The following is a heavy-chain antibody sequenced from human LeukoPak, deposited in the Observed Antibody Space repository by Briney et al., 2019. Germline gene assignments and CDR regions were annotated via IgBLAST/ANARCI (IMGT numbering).Heavy chain of an antibody. CDR3: AREGCSGGSCYSAWFDP. J-gene: IGHJ5*02. D-gene: IGHD2-15*01. V-gene: IGHV1-69*13. Sequence: ASVKVSCKASGGTFSSYAISWVRQAPGQGLEWMGGIIPIFGTANYAQKFQGRVTITADESTSTAYMELSSLRSEDTAVYYCAREGCSGGSCYSAWFDPWGQGTLVTVSS. CDR1: GGTFSSYA. CDR2: IIPIFGTA.